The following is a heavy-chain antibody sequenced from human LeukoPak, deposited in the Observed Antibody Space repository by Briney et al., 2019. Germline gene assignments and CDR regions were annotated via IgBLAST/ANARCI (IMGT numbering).Heavy chain of an antibody. CDR1: GFTFSSYA. V-gene: IGHV3-23*01. J-gene: IGHJ6*02. CDR2: ISGSGGST. Sequence: TGGSLRLSCAASGFTFSSYAMSWVRQAPGKGLEWVLAISGSGGSTYYADSVKGRFTISRDNSKNTLYLQMNSLRAEDTAVYYCAKDLYGGNSDYYYYYGMDVWGQGTTVTVSS. CDR3: AKDLYGGNSDYYYYYGMDV. D-gene: IGHD4-23*01.